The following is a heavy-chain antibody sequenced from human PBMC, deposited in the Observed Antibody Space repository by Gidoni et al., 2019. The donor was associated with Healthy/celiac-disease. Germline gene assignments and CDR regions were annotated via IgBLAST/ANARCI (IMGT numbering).Heavy chain of an antibody. CDR2: IIPILGIA. CDR3: ATLKAVGDYYYYGMDV. D-gene: IGHD3-10*01. V-gene: IGHV1-69*04. J-gene: IGHJ6*02. CDR1: GGTFSSYA. Sequence: QVQLVQFGAEVKKPGSSVKVSCKASGGTFSSYAISWVRQAPGQGLEWMGRIIPILGIANYAQKFQGRVTITADKSTSTAYMELSSLRSEDTAVYYCATLKAVGDYYYYGMDVWGQGTTVTVSS.